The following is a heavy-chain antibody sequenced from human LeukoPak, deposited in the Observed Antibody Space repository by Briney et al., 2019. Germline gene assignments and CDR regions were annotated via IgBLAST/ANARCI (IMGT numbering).Heavy chain of an antibody. CDR2: ISGSGGST. Sequence: AGGSLRLSCAASGFTFSSYAMSWVRQAPGKGLEWVPAISGSGGSTYYADSVKGRFTISRDNSKNTLYLQMNSLRAEDTAVYYCAKDRSYYYDSSGHRGAFDIWGQGTMVTVSS. J-gene: IGHJ3*02. D-gene: IGHD3-22*01. CDR3: AKDRSYYYDSSGHRGAFDI. V-gene: IGHV3-23*01. CDR1: GFTFSSYA.